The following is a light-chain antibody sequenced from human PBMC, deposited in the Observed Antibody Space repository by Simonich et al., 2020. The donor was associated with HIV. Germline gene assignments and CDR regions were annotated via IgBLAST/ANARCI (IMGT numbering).Light chain of an antibody. V-gene: IGKV4-1*01. J-gene: IGKJ4*01. CDR1: QSVLSSSNNKNS. Sequence: DIVMTQSPDSLAVTLGERATIHCKSSQSVLSSSNNKNSLVWYQQKPGQPPKLLIYWASTRESGVPDRFSGSGSGTDFTLTISSLQAEDVAVYYCQQYYSTPLTFGGGTKVEI. CDR3: QQYYSTPLT. CDR2: WAS.